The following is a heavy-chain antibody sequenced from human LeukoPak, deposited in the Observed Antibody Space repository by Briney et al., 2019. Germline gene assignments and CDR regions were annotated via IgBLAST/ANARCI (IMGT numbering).Heavy chain of an antibody. Sequence: SETLSLTCTVSGGSIGSGDYYWSWIRQHPGKGLEWIGYIFYIGSTHYNPSLKSRVTISADTSKNQFFLKLSSATAADTAVYYCAREEGGSYKDWFDPWGQGILVTVSS. CDR3: AREEGGSYKDWFDP. D-gene: IGHD1-26*01. V-gene: IGHV4-31*03. CDR1: GGSIGSGDYY. J-gene: IGHJ5*02. CDR2: IFYIGST.